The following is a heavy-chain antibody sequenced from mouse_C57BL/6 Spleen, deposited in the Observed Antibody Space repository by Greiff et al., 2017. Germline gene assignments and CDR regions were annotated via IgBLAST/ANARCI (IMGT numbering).Heavy chain of an antibody. Sequence: VQLQQPGAELVKPGASVKLSCKASGYTFTSYWMHWVKQRPGQGLEWIGMIHPNSGSTNYNEKFKSKATLTVDKSSSTAYMQLSSLTSEDSAVYYCARSYDGGAMDYWGQGTSVTVSS. CDR2: IHPNSGST. J-gene: IGHJ4*01. D-gene: IGHD2-3*01. CDR1: GYTFTSYW. V-gene: IGHV1-64*01. CDR3: ARSYDGGAMDY.